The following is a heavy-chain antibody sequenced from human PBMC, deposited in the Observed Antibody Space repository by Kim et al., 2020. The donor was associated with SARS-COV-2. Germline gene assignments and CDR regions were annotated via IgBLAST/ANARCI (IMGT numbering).Heavy chain of an antibody. J-gene: IGHJ6*02. D-gene: IGHD1-26*01. Sequence: GGSLRLSCAASGFTVSSNYMSWVRQAPGKGLEWVSVIYSGGSTYYADSVKGRFTISRDNSKNTLYLQMNSLRAEDTAVYYCARDLAGGGLQLQPLHPYYYGMDVWGQGTTVTVSS. CDR2: IYSGGST. CDR1: GFTVSSNY. CDR3: ARDLAGGGLQLQPLHPYYYGMDV. V-gene: IGHV3-53*01.